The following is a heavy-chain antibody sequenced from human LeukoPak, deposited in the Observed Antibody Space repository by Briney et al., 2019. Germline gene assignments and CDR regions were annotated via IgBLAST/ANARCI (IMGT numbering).Heavy chain of an antibody. CDR2: INHSGST. D-gene: IGHD3-3*01. Sequence: SETLSLTCAVYGGSFSGYYWSWIRQPPGKGLEWIGEINHSGSTNYNPSLKSRVTISVDTSKNQFSLKLSSVTAADTAVYYCAKEDYDLSFFDYWGQGTLVTVSS. CDR1: GGSFSGYY. V-gene: IGHV4-34*01. J-gene: IGHJ4*02. CDR3: AKEDYDLSFFDY.